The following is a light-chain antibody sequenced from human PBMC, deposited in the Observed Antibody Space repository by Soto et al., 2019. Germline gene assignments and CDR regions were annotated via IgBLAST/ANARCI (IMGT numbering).Light chain of an antibody. Sequence: QSALTQPASVSGSPGQSIAISCTGTSSDVGYYNYVSWYQQHPAKAPKLMIFDVRNRPSGVSDRFSGSKSGNTASLTISGLQADDEADYYCTSYTSSSTYVFGTGTKLTVL. CDR3: TSYTSSSTYV. J-gene: IGLJ1*01. CDR1: SSDVGYYNY. V-gene: IGLV2-14*01. CDR2: DVR.